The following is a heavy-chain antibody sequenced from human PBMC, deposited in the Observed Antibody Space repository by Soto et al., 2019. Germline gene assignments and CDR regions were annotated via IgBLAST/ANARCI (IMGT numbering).Heavy chain of an antibody. CDR1: GFTFSSYG. Sequence: QVQLVESGGGVVQPGRSLRLSCAASGFTFSSYGMHWVRQAPGKGLEWVAVLWYDGSNKYYADSVKGRFTISRDNSKNTLYLQMNSLRAEDTAVYYCAGWGDAFDIWGQGTMVTVSS. V-gene: IGHV3-33*01. D-gene: IGHD3-16*01. CDR3: AGWGDAFDI. CDR2: LWYDGSNK. J-gene: IGHJ3*02.